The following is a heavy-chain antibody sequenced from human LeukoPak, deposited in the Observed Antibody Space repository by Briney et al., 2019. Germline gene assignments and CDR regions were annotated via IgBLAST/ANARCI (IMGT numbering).Heavy chain of an antibody. V-gene: IGHV3-30*04. Sequence: GGSLRLSCAASGFTFSSYAMHWVRQAPGKGLEWVAVISYDGSNKYYADSVKGRFTISRDNSKNTLYLQMNSLRPEDTAVYYCARVYCLSTSCPSQNYYYYAMDVWGQGTTVTVS. CDR3: ARVYCLSTSCPSQNYYYYAMDV. CDR1: GFTFSSYA. J-gene: IGHJ6*02. D-gene: IGHD2-2*01. CDR2: ISYDGSNK.